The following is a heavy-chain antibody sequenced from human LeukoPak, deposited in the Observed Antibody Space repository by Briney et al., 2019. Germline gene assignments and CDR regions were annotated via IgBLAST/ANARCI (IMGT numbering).Heavy chain of an antibody. Sequence: ASVKVSCKASGYTFTSYGISWVRQAPGQGLEWMGWISAYNGNTNYAQKLQGRVTTTTDTSTSTAYMELRSLRSDDTAVYYCARAELVTGWYSSSGEEYWFDPWGQGTLVTVSS. D-gene: IGHD6-13*01. CDR3: ARAELVTGWYSSSGEEYWFDP. CDR2: ISAYNGNT. CDR1: GYTFTSYG. J-gene: IGHJ5*02. V-gene: IGHV1-18*01.